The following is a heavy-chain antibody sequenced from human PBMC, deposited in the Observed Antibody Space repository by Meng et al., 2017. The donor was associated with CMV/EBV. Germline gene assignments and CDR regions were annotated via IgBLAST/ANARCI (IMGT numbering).Heavy chain of an antibody. J-gene: IGHJ6*02. CDR2: ISYDGSNK. V-gene: IGHV3-30*04. CDR3: ARDLHYPNEYRPYYYYGMDV. CDR1: GFTFSSYA. D-gene: IGHD2-2*01. Sequence: GGSLRLSCAASGFTFSSYAMHWVRQAPGKGLEWVAVISYDGSNKYYADSVKGRFTISRDNSKNTLYLQMNSLRAEDTAVYYCARDLHYPNEYRPYYYYGMDVWGQGTTVTVSS.